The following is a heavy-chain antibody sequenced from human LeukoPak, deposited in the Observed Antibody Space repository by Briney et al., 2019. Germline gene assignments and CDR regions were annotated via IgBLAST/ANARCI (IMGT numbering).Heavy chain of an antibody. CDR3: ARGAVAGYYFDY. J-gene: IGHJ4*02. D-gene: IGHD6-19*01. CDR1: GGTFSSYA. V-gene: IGHV1-69*05. CDR2: IIPIFGTA. Sequence: ASVKVSCKASGGTFSSYAISWVRQAPGQGLEWMGGIIPIFGTASYAQKFQGRVTMTRDMSTSTVYMELSSLRSEDTAVYYCARGAVAGYYFDYWGQGTLVTVSS.